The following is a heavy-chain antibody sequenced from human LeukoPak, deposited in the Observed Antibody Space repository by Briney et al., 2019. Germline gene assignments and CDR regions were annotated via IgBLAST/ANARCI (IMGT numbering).Heavy chain of an antibody. CDR1: GFTFKSYA. V-gene: IGHV3-30*01. Sequence: GGSLRLSCAASGFTFKSYAMHWVRQAPGKGLEWVAFIFYDGKSVQYADSVKDRFTVSRDNSENTLYLQMNNLRPADTALYYCARAWGGNSYFDSWGQGTLVTVSS. CDR3: ARAWGGNSYFDS. D-gene: IGHD1-26*01. J-gene: IGHJ4*02. CDR2: IFYDGKSV.